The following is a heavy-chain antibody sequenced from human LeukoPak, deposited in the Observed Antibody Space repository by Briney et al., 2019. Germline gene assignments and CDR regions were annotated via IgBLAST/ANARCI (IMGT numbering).Heavy chain of an antibody. CDR1: GDSVSSDSDT. D-gene: IGHD6-13*01. CDR2: TYYRSKWYN. J-gene: IGHJ4*02. Sequence: SQTLSLTCAISGDSVSSDSDTWNWIRQSPSRGLEWLGSTYYRSKWYNDYAASVKSRITITPDTSKNQFSLQLNSVTPEDTAVYYCARGQAASGRLFDYWGQGTLVTVSS. V-gene: IGHV6-1*01. CDR3: ARGQAASGRLFDY.